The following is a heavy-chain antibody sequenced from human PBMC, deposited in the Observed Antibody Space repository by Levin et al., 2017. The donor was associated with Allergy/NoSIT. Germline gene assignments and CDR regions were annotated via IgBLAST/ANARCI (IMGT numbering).Heavy chain of an antibody. J-gene: IGHJ6*02. Sequence: SETLSLTCAVSGGSISGSNWWTWVRQPPGKGLEWIGEIYHSGTTNYNPSLKSRVTISVDKSKNQFSLKLSSVTAADTAVYFCARGFYDSSGFHYYYGMDVWGQGTTVTVSS. V-gene: IGHV4-4*02. CDR1: GGSISGSNW. CDR2: IYHSGTT. CDR3: ARGFYDSSGFHYYYGMDV. D-gene: IGHD3-22*01.